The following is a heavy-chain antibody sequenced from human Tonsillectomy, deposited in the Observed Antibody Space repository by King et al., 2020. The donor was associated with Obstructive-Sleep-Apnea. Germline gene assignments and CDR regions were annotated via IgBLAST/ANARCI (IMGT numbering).Heavy chain of an antibody. V-gene: IGHV5-51*01. Sequence: LVQSGAEVKKPGESLKISCKGSGYSFTSYWIGWVRQMPGKGLEWMGIIYPGDSDTRYSPSFQGQVTISADKSISTAYLQWSSLKASDTAMYYCARHYYDFWSGYRNPYYYYGMDVWGQGTTVTVSS. CDR3: ARHYYDFWSGYRNPYYYYGMDV. CDR1: GYSFTSYW. J-gene: IGHJ6*02. CDR2: IYPGDSDT. D-gene: IGHD3-3*01.